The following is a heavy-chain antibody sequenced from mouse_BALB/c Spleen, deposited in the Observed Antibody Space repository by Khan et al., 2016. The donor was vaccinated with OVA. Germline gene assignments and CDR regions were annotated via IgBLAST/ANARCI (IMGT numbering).Heavy chain of an antibody. D-gene: IGHD4-1*01. Sequence: EVELVESGGDLVKPGGSLKLSCAASGFPFSSYSMSWVRQTPDKRPEWVATISTGGDYTYSPDNVKGRFIIFRDDAKNTLYLQMSSLKYEDTAMYYCASHLTGSFADWGQGTLVTVSA. V-gene: IGHV5-6*01. CDR2: ISTGGDYT. CDR1: GFPFSSYS. J-gene: IGHJ3*01. CDR3: ASHLTGSFAD.